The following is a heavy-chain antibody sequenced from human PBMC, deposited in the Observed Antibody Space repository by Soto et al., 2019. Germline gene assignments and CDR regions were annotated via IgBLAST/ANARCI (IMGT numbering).Heavy chain of an antibody. V-gene: IGHV4-59*08. CDR2: IYYSGST. CDR3: ARSGSSGRIDY. CDR1: GGSISSYY. D-gene: IGHD3-22*01. Sequence: QVQLQESGPGLVKPLETLYLTCTVSGGSISSYYLSWIRQPPGKGLEWIGYIYYSGSTNYNPSLKSRVTISVDTSKNQFSLKLSSVTAADTAVYYCARSGSSGRIDYWGQGTLVTVSS. J-gene: IGHJ4*02.